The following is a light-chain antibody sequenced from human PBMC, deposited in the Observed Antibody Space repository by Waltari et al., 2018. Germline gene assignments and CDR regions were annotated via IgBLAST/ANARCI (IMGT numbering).Light chain of an antibody. J-gene: IGLJ6*01. CDR3: SAWDSSLSAHV. Sequence: QAGLTQPPSVSKGLRQTATLTCTGNSNNVGNQGAAWLQQHQGHPPKLLSYRNNNRPSGISDRLSASRSGNTASLTITGLQPEDEADYYCSAWDSSLSAHVFGSGTKLTVL. CDR2: RNN. V-gene: IGLV10-54*04. CDR1: SNNVGNQG.